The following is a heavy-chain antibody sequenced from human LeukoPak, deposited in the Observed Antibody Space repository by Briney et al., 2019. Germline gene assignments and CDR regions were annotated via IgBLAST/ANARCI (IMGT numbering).Heavy chain of an antibody. CDR2: IVVGSGNT. Sequence: SVKVSCKASGFTFTSSAVQWVRQARGQRLEWIGWIVVGSGNTNYAQEFQERVTITRDMTTSTAYMELSSLKSEDTAVYYCAARPLAYCGGDCYSLDYWGQGTLVTVSS. CDR1: GFTFTSSA. CDR3: AARPLAYCGGDCYSLDY. D-gene: IGHD2-21*02. V-gene: IGHV1-58*01. J-gene: IGHJ4*02.